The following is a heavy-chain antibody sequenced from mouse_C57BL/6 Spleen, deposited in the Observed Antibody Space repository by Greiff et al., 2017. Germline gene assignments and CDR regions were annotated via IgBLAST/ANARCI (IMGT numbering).Heavy chain of an antibody. CDR1: GFSLTSYG. CDR2: IWCGGST. D-gene: IGHD2-4*01. Sequence: QVQLQQSGPGLVQPSQSLSITCTVSGFSLTSYGVHWVRQSPGKGLEWLGVIWCGGSTAYNAAFISRLSISKDNSKSQVFFKMNSLQADNTAIYYCASYDYADYAMDYWGQGTSVTVSS. V-gene: IGHV2-2*01. J-gene: IGHJ4*01. CDR3: ASYDYADYAMDY.